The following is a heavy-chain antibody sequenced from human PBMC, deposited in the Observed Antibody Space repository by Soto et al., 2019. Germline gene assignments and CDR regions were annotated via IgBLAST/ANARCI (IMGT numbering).Heavy chain of an antibody. CDR1: GFPFSNYG. J-gene: IGHJ4*02. CDR3: ARRSGILTSGWYFDY. CDR2: ISYDGSRK. D-gene: IGHD6-19*01. Sequence: QVQLVESGGGVVQPGRSLRLSCAASGFPFSNYGMHWVRQAPGKGLEWVAFISYDGSRKDYADSLKGRFTISRDNSRNTLDLQMNSLSAEDTAVYYCARRSGILTSGWYFDYWGQGTLVTVSS. V-gene: IGHV3-30*03.